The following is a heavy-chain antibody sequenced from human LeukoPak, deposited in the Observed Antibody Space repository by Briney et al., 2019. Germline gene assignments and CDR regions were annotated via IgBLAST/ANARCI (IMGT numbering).Heavy chain of an antibody. D-gene: IGHD3-22*01. CDR1: GGTFSSYA. CDR3: ARPSTTGYDSSGFGY. J-gene: IGHJ4*02. Sequence: GASVKVSCKASGGTFSSYAISWVRQAPGQGLEWMGGIIPIFGTANYAQKFQGRVTITADKSTSTAYMELSSLRSEDTAVYYRARPSTTGYDSSGFGYWGQGTLVTVSS. CDR2: IIPIFGTA. V-gene: IGHV1-69*06.